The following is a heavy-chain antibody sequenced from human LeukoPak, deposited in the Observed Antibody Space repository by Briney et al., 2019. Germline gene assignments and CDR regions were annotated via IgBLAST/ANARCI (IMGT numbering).Heavy chain of an antibody. D-gene: IGHD3-3*01. CDR3: ASLPRNTIFGVVTWGAFDI. CDR2: IYYSRST. Sequence: SETLSLTCTVSVGFISSYYGGWLRQPPGKGLEWIGYIYYSRSTNYIPSLKSRVTISVDTSNNQVCLKLSSVTAADSAFYHCASLPRNTIFGVVTWGAFDIWGEGAMVTVSS. CDR1: VGFISSYY. J-gene: IGHJ3*02. V-gene: IGHV4-59*01.